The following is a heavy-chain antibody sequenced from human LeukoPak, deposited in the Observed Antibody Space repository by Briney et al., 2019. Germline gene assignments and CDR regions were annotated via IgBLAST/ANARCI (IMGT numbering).Heavy chain of an antibody. D-gene: IGHD5-24*01. Sequence: GASVKVSCKVSGYTLTELSMHWVRQAPGKGLEWMGGFDPEDGETIYAQNFQGRVTMTRDTSASTVYMELSSLRSEDTAIYYCAGIRDGYNDAYDIWGQGTVVTVPS. CDR1: GYTLTELS. CDR3: AGIRDGYNDAYDI. CDR2: FDPEDGET. J-gene: IGHJ3*02. V-gene: IGHV1-24*01.